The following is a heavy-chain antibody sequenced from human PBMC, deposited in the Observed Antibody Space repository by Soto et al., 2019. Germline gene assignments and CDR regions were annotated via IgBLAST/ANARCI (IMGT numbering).Heavy chain of an antibody. CDR2: IKKRADGGTA. J-gene: IGHJ4*02. CDR3: TTVSPDVSDSRCHCY. D-gene: IGHD3-22*01. CDR1: GFTVSNAW. Sequence: EVQLVESGGGLVQPGGSLRLSCAASGFTVSNAWMNWVRQAPGKGLEWIDRIKKRADGGTADHATSVKGRFTISRDDSKNSLYLQMNSLTTEYIAVYYCTTVSPDVSDSRCHCYWGQGTLFTVSS. V-gene: IGHV3-15*01.